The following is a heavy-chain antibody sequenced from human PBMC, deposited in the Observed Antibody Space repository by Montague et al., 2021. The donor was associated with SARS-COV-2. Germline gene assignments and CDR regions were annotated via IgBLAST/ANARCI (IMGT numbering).Heavy chain of an antibody. CDR1: GFTFNMFA. D-gene: IGHD3-10*01. CDR3: AKDRNNVVRALDV. J-gene: IGHJ6*02. CDR2: VYGYTISA. V-gene: IGHV3-23*03. Sequence: SLRLSCAASGFTFNMFAMSWVRQAPGKGLEWVSAVYGYTISAYYAESVKGRFTISRDNSKNTLFLQMNSLRADDSAIYYCAKDRNNVVRALDVWGQGTTVIVSS.